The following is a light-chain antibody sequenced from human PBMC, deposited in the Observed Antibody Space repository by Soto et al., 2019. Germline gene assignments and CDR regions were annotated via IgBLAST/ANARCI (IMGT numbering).Light chain of an antibody. CDR2: GNY. CDR1: SSNIGGHT. CDR3: ATCDDSRKGWV. Sequence: QSVLTQPPSASGTPGQRVTISCSGSSSNIGGHTVHWYQQLPGTAPKLLIYGNYQRPSGVPYRLSGSRSGTSASLAISALQSADEAPYACATCDDSRKGWVFGGGTKLTVL. V-gene: IGLV1-44*01. J-gene: IGLJ3*02.